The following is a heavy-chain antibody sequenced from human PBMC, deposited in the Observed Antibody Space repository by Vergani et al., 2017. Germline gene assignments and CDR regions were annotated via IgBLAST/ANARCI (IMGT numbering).Heavy chain of an antibody. V-gene: IGHV3-30*18. CDR1: GFTFSSYG. CDR2: ISYDGSNK. D-gene: IGHD3-22*01. Sequence: QVQLVESGGGVVQPGRSLRLSCAASGFTFSSYGMHWVRQAPGKGLEWVAVISYDGSNKYYADSVKGRFTISRDNSKNTLYLQMNSLRAEDTAVYYCAKDLDDYYGSSGFDPWGQGTLVTVSS. CDR3: AKDLDDYYGSSGFDP. J-gene: IGHJ5*02.